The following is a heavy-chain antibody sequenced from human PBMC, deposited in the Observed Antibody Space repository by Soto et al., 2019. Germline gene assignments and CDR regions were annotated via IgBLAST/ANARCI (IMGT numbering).Heavy chain of an antibody. Sequence: GGSLRLSCAASGFTFSSYAMQWVRQAPGKGLEWVAVISYDGSNKYYADSVKGRFTISRDNSKNTLYLQMNSLRAEDTAVYYCARTLWFGELSHLFDYWGQGTLVTVSS. D-gene: IGHD3-10*01. V-gene: IGHV3-30-3*01. CDR1: GFTFSSYA. J-gene: IGHJ4*02. CDR2: ISYDGSNK. CDR3: ARTLWFGELSHLFDY.